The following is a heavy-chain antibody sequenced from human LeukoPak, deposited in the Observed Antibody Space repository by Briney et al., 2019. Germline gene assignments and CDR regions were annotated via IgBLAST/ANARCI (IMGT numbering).Heavy chain of an antibody. CDR1: GFTFSDYY. V-gene: IGHV3-11*01. J-gene: IGHJ6*02. D-gene: IGHD6-13*01. CDR3: ARGPPSSSWYGYYYYGMDV. Sequence: GGSLRLSCAASGFTFSDYYMSWIRQAPGKGLEWVSYISSSGSTIYYADSVKGRFTISRDNAKNSLYLQMNSLRAEDTAVYYCARGPPSSSWYGYYYYGMDVWGQGTTVTVSS. CDR2: ISSSGSTI.